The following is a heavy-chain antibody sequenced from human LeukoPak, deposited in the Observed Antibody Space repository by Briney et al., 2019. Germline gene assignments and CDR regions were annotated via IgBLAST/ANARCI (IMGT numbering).Heavy chain of an antibody. Sequence: GASVKVSCKASGFTFTNYAFHWVRQAPGQRLEWLGWINAGNDDTKYSQKFQDRLTITRDTSASTGYMELSSLISEDTAIYYCARDSAFADYWGQGTLVTVSS. D-gene: IGHD3-3*02. V-gene: IGHV1-3*01. J-gene: IGHJ4*02. CDR2: INAGNDDT. CDR1: GFTFTNYA. CDR3: ARDSAFADY.